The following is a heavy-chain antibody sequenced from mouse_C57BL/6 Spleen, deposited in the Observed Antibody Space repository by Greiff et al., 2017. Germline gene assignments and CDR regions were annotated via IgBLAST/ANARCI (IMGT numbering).Heavy chain of an antibody. V-gene: IGHV1-42*01. CDR3: ARWGTTVVARDYAMDY. D-gene: IGHD1-1*01. J-gene: IGHJ4*01. CDR1: GYSFTGYY. Sequence: EVKLQQSGPELVKPGASVKISCKASGYSFTGYYMNWVKQSPEKSLEWIGEINPSTGGTTYNQKFKAKATLTVDKSSSTAYMQLKSLTSEDSAVYYCARWGTTVVARDYAMDYWGQGTSVTVSS. CDR2: INPSTGGT.